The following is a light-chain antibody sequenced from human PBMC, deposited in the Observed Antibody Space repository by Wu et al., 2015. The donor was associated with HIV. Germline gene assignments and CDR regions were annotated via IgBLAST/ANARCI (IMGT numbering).Light chain of an antibody. CDR3: QQYNNWPPWT. CDR2: GAS. CDR1: QSVGGD. J-gene: IGKJ1*01. Sequence: EIVMTQSPATLSVSPGERATLSCRASQSVGGDLAWYQQKPGQAPRLLIYGASTRATGIPARFSGSGSGTEFTLTISSMQSEDFAVYYCQQYNNWPPWTFGQGTKVEIK. V-gene: IGKV3-15*01.